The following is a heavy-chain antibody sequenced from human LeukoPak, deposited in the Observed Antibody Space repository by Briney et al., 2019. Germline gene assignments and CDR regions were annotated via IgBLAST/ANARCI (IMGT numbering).Heavy chain of an antibody. CDR1: GFTFSSYA. CDR3: AKVYRGGTFAGGFDY. CDR2: ISGSGGST. J-gene: IGHJ4*02. Sequence: GGSLRLSCAASGFTFSSYAMSWVRQAPGKGLEWVSAISGSGGSTYYADSVKGRFTISRDNSKNTLYLQMNSLRAEDTAVYYCAKVYRGGTFAGGFDYWGQGTLVTVSS. D-gene: IGHD2-15*01. V-gene: IGHV3-23*01.